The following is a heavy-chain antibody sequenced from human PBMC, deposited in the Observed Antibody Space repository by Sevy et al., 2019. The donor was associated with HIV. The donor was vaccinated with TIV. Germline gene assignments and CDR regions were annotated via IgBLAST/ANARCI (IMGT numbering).Heavy chain of an antibody. Sequence: SETLSLTCAVSDGSISSSNWWSWVRQPPGKGLEWIGEIYHSGSTNYNPSLKSRVTISVDKSKNQFSLKLSSVTAADTAVYYCARVPMVRGVTITHFDYWGQGTLVTVSS. J-gene: IGHJ4*02. CDR3: ARVPMVRGVTITHFDY. CDR2: IYHSGST. V-gene: IGHV4-4*02. D-gene: IGHD3-10*01. CDR1: DGSISSSNW.